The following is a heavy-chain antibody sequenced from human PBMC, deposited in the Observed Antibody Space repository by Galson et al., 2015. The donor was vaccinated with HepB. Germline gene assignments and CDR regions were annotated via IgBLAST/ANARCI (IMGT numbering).Heavy chain of an antibody. Sequence: SVKVSCKASGYTFTSYGISWVRQAPGQGLEWMGWISAYNGNTNYAQKLQGRVTMTTDTSTSTAYMELRSLRSDDTAVYYCARSYYYDSSGYYAPWGQGTLVTVSS. CDR2: ISAYNGNT. CDR3: ARSYYYDSSGYYAP. CDR1: GYTFTSYG. J-gene: IGHJ5*02. D-gene: IGHD3-22*01. V-gene: IGHV1-18*01.